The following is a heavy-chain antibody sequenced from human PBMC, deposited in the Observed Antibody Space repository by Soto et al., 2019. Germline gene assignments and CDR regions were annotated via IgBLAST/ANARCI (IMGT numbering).Heavy chain of an antibody. Sequence: PSETLSLTSTVSGGSISSYYWSWIRQPPGKGLEWIGYIYYSGSTNYNPSLKSRVTISVGTSKNQFSLKLSSVTAADTAVYYCARGQFVDIVATAYYGMDVWGQGTTVTVSS. V-gene: IGHV4-59*01. J-gene: IGHJ6*02. CDR1: GGSISSYY. CDR3: ARGQFVDIVATAYYGMDV. D-gene: IGHD5-12*01. CDR2: IYYSGST.